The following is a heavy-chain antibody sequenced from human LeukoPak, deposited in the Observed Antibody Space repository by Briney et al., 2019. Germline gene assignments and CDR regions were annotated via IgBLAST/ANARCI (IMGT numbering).Heavy chain of an antibody. CDR3: ARASAHSSSWYEGTEYFQH. V-gene: IGHV3-7*01. D-gene: IGHD6-13*01. CDR1: GFTFSSYW. CDR2: IKQEGSEK. Sequence: GGSLRLSCAASGFTFSSYWMIWVRQAPGKGLEWVANIKQEGSEKYYVDSVKGRFTISRDNAKNSLYLQMNSLRAEDTAVYYCARASAHSSSWYEGTEYFQHWGQGTLGTVSS. J-gene: IGHJ1*01.